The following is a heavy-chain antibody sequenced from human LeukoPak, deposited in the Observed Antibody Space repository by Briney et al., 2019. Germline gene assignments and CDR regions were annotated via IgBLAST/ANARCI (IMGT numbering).Heavy chain of an antibody. Sequence: SVKVSCEASGGTSSSYAISWMRQAPGQGLEWMGGIIPIFGTANYAQKFQGRVTITTDESTSTAYMELSSLRSEDTAVYYCARDGGLVITPYMDVWGKGTTVTVSS. CDR1: GGTSSSYA. D-gene: IGHD3-16*01. CDR2: IIPIFGTA. J-gene: IGHJ6*03. CDR3: ARDGGLVITPYMDV. V-gene: IGHV1-69*05.